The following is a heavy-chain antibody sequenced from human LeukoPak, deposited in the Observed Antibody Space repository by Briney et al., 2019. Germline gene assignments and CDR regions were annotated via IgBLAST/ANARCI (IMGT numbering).Heavy chain of an antibody. Sequence: PSETLSLTCTVSGASISSSSYYWGWIRQPPGKGLEWIGSIRYSGNTYYNPSLKSRVTISVDTSKNQFSLELSSVTAADTAVYYCARHDYSNYWYYYMDVWGKGTTVTVSS. D-gene: IGHD4-11*01. J-gene: IGHJ6*03. CDR1: GASISSSSYY. CDR3: ARHDYSNYWYYYMDV. V-gene: IGHV4-39*01. CDR2: IRYSGNT.